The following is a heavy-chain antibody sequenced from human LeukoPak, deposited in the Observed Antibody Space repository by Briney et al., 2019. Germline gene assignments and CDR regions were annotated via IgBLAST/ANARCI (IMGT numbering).Heavy chain of an antibody. J-gene: IGHJ4*02. CDR1: GFTFSSYG. CDR2: IRYDGSNK. CDR3: AKDPNYDYVWGSYRYTPGY. Sequence: PGGSLRLSCAASGFTFSSYGMHRVRQAPGKGLEWVAFIRYDGSNKYYADSVKGRFTISRDNSKNTLYLQMNSLRAEDTAVYYCAKDPNYDYVWGSYRYTPGYWGQGTLVTVSS. V-gene: IGHV3-30*02. D-gene: IGHD3-16*02.